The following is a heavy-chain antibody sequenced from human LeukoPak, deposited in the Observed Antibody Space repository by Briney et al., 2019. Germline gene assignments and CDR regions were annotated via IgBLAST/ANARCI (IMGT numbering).Heavy chain of an antibody. V-gene: IGHV3-73*01. CDR1: EFTFSGSA. CDR3: TRQQLNQYYYFYYMDV. Sequence: GGSLRLXCAASEFTFSGSAMHWVRRASGKGLEWVGRIRSKANSNATAYAASVKGRFTISRDDSKNTAYLQMNSLKTEDTAVYYCTRQQLNQYYYFYYMDVWGKGTTVTVSS. D-gene: IGHD6-13*01. J-gene: IGHJ6*03. CDR2: IRSKANSNAT.